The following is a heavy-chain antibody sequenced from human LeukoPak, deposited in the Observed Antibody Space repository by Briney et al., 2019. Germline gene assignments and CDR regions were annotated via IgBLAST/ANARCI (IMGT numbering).Heavy chain of an antibody. CDR3: ASGSLLSMGYFDY. CDR2: INHSGST. Sequence: SETLSLTCAVYGGSFSGYYWSWIRQPPGKGLEWIGEINHSGSTNYNPSLKSRVTISVDTSKNQFSLKLSSVTAADTAVYYCASGSLLSMGYFDYWGQGTLVTVSS. J-gene: IGHJ4*02. D-gene: IGHD2-2*01. V-gene: IGHV4-34*01. CDR1: GGSFSGYY.